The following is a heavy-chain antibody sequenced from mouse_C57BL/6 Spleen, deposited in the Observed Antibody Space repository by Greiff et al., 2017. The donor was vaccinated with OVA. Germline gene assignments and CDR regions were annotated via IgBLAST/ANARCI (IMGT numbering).Heavy chain of an antibody. V-gene: IGHV1-82*01. CDR2: IYPGDGDT. Sequence: VKLMESGPELVKPGASVKISCKASGYAFSSSWMNWVKQRPGKGLEWIGRIYPGDGDTNYNGKFKGKATLTADKSSSTAYMQLSSLTSEDSAVYFCAPQTAQATWGYFDYWGQGTTLTVSS. CDR3: APQTAQATWGYFDY. J-gene: IGHJ2*01. CDR1: GYAFSSSW. D-gene: IGHD3-2*02.